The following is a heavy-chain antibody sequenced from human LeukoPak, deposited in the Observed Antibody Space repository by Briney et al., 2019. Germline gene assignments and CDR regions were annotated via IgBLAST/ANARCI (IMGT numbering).Heavy chain of an antibody. J-gene: IGHJ4*02. CDR3: ANIIVGAYQFDY. D-gene: IGHD1-26*01. CDR2: ISYDGSNK. Sequence: GGSLRLSCAASGFTFSSYGMHWVRQAPGKGLEWVAVISYDGSNKYYADSVKGRFTISRDNSKNTLYLQMNSLRAEDTAVYYCANIIVGAYQFDYWGQGTLVTVSS. V-gene: IGHV3-30*18. CDR1: GFTFSSYG.